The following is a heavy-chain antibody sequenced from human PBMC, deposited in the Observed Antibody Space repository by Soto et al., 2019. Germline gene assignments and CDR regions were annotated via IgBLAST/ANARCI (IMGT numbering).Heavy chain of an antibody. V-gene: IGHV3-48*03. CDR3: ARLVTPGRYYYYAMDV. Sequence: PGGSLRLSCAASGFTFSAYEMNWVRQAPGKGLEWVSYISDSGLTIYYADSVRGRFTISRDNAKNSLYLQMSSPRAEDTAVYCCARLVTPGRYYYYAMDVWGQGTTVTVSS. CDR2: ISDSGLTI. CDR1: GFTFSAYE. D-gene: IGHD2-21*02. J-gene: IGHJ6*02.